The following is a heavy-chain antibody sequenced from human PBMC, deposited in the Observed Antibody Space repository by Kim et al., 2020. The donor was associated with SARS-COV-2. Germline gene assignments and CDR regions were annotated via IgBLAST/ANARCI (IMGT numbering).Heavy chain of an antibody. D-gene: IGHD2-15*01. CDR2: IYYSGST. CDR1: GGSISSGGYY. CDR3: ARGAQYCSGGSCYSTAAFDI. Sequence: SETLSLTCTVSGGSISSGGYYWSWIRQHPGKGLEWIGYIYYSGSTYYNPSLKSRVTISVDTSKNQFSLKLSSVTAADTAVYYCARGAQYCSGGSCYSTAAFDIWGQGTMVTVSS. V-gene: IGHV4-31*03. J-gene: IGHJ3*02.